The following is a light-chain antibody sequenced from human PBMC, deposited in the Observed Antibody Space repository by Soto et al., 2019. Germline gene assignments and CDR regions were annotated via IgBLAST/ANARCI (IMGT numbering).Light chain of an antibody. CDR1: QGIFDY. V-gene: IGKV1-27*01. CDR3: QQYNSAPFT. CDR2: GAS. J-gene: IGKJ3*01. Sequence: DIQMTQSPSSLSASVGDRVTITCRASQGIFDYVAWYQQKPGKVPKLLVFGASTLQSGVPSRFSGSGSGTDFTLTISSLQLEDVATYYCQQYNSAPFTFGPGTKVDIK.